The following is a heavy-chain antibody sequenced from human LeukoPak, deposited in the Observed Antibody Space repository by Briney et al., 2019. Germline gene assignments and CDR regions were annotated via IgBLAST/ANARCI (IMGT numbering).Heavy chain of an antibody. Sequence: ASVKVSCKASRHTFTGYYIHWVRQAPGQGRVWMGWINPNSGGTNYAQKFQGRVSKTRDTSINTAYMELSRLRSDDTAVYYCARAVAAAGTGAEYFQHWGQGTKVTVSS. CDR2: INPNSGGT. CDR3: ARAVAAAGTGAEYFQH. J-gene: IGHJ1*01. V-gene: IGHV1-2*02. CDR1: RHTFTGYY. D-gene: IGHD6-13*01.